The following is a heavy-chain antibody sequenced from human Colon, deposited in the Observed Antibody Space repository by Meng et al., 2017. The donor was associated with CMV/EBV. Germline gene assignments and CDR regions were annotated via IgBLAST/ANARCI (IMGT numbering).Heavy chain of an antibody. CDR3: ARDKDYGLLDS. CDR1: GDSISLHY. CDR2: IYVSGST. Sequence: QVQLQESGPRLVKPSEPLSLTCTVSGDSISLHYWNWIRQPAGKGLEWIGRIYVSGSTNYNSSLRSRITLSVDKAKNQFSLNLSSVTAADTAVYYCARDKDYGLLDSWGPGTMVTVSA. J-gene: IGHJ4*02. V-gene: IGHV4-4*07. D-gene: IGHD4-17*01.